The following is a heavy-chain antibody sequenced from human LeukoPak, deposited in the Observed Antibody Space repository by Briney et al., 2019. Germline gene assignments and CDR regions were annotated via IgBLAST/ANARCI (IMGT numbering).Heavy chain of an antibody. CDR3: ARDYDILAFDY. Sequence: PGGSLRLSCAASGFTFSSYGMNWVRQAPGKGLEWVSSISSSSSYMYYADSVKGRFTISRDNAKSSLYLQMNSLRAEDTAVYYCARDYDILAFDYWGQGTLVTVSS. D-gene: IGHD3-9*01. CDR1: GFTFSSYG. J-gene: IGHJ4*02. V-gene: IGHV3-21*01. CDR2: ISSSSSYM.